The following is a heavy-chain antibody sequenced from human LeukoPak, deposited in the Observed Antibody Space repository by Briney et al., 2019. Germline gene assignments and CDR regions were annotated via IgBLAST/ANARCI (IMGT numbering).Heavy chain of an antibody. CDR3: ARYDNLVTTGREAFDY. J-gene: IGHJ4*02. Sequence: PSETLSLTCTVSGDSISSYYWSWLRQPPGKRLEWIGYVSNIETTNYNPSLKSRVAILVDTSKNQFSLKLSSVTAADTAMYYCARYDNLVTTGREAFDYWGQGTLVTVSS. CDR2: VSNIETT. CDR1: GDSISSYY. D-gene: IGHD1-1*01. V-gene: IGHV4-59*01.